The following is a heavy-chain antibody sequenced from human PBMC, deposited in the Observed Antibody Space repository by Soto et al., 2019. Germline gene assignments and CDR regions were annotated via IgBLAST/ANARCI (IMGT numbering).Heavy chain of an antibody. Sequence: QVQLVESGGGVVQPGRSLRLCCAASGFPFSSYGMHWVRQAPGKGLEWVAVIWYDGSNKYYADSVKGRFTISRDNSRNTLYLQMNGLRAEDTAVYFCARSGGWGQGTLVTVSS. CDR1: GFPFSSYG. V-gene: IGHV3-33*01. CDR3: ARSGG. J-gene: IGHJ4*02. D-gene: IGHD6-19*01. CDR2: IWYDGSNK.